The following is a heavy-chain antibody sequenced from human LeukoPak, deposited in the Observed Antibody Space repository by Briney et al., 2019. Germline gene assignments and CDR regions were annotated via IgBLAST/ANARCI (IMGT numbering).Heavy chain of an antibody. CDR2: ISGSGGST. Sequence: GGSLRLSCAASGFTFSSYAMSWVRQAPGKGLEWVSAISGSGGSTYYADFVKGRFTISRDNSKNTLYLQMNSLRAEDTAVYYCAKAYNYDYGDYYGYYWYFDLWSRGTLVTVSS. V-gene: IGHV3-23*01. J-gene: IGHJ2*01. CDR3: AKAYNYDYGDYYGYYWYFDL. D-gene: IGHD4-17*01. CDR1: GFTFSSYA.